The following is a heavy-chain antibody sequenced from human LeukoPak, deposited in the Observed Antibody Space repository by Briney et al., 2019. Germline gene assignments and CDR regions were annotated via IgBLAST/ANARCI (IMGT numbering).Heavy chain of an antibody. CDR2: IDYDGTTM. D-gene: IGHD1-26*01. Sequence: PGGSLRLSCAASGFTFSSHFMHWVRQAPGGGLAWVSRIDYDGTTMVYADSVGGRFTISRDNSKNTLYLQMNSLRAEDTAVYYCARDHSGSRGEAFDYWGQGTLVTVSS. CDR1: GFTFSSHF. CDR3: ARDHSGSRGEAFDY. V-gene: IGHV3-74*01. J-gene: IGHJ4*02.